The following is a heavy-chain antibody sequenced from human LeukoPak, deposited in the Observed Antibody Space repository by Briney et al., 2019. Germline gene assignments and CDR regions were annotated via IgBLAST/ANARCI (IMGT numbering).Heavy chain of an antibody. D-gene: IGHD1-26*01. V-gene: IGHV3-7*01. CDR1: GFTFSSYW. CDR3: ARDFAIVVGATDY. Sequence: PGGSLRLSCAASGFTFSSYWMSWVRQAPGKGLEWVANIKQDGSKKFYVDSMKGRFTISRDNAKSSLYLEMNSLRGEDTAVYYCARDFAIVVGATDYWGQGTLVTVSS. J-gene: IGHJ4*02. CDR2: IKQDGSKK.